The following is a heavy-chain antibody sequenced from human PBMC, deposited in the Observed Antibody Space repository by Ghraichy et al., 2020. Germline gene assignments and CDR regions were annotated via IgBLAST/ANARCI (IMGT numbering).Heavy chain of an antibody. V-gene: IGHV4-30-4*01. Sequence: SETLSLTCTVSGGSISSGDYYWSWIRQPPGKGLEWIGYIYYSGSTYYNPSLKSRVTISVDTSKNQFSLKLSSVTASDTAVYYCAGSHLHWMGYFDYWGQGTLVTVSS. CDR1: GGSISSGDYY. CDR2: IYYSGST. D-gene: IGHD1-1*01. CDR3: AGSHLHWMGYFDY. J-gene: IGHJ4*02.